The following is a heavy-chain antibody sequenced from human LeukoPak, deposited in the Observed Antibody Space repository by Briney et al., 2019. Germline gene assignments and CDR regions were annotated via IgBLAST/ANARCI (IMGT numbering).Heavy chain of an antibody. Sequence: GGSLRLSCAASGFTFSSYAMSWVRQAPGKGLEWVSAISGSGGSTYYADSVKGRFTISRDNSKNTLYLQMSSLRAEDTAVYYCAKSPNGGWVRTMDVWGQGTTVTVSS. V-gene: IGHV3-23*01. CDR1: GFTFSSYA. CDR3: AKSPNGGWVRTMDV. D-gene: IGHD6-19*01. J-gene: IGHJ6*02. CDR2: ISGSGGST.